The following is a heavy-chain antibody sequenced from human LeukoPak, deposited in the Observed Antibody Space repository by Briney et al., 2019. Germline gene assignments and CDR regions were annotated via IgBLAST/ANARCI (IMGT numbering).Heavy chain of an antibody. CDR1: GGSISSSSYY. CDR3: ARVSYDSSGYYRIYYYYGMDV. J-gene: IGHJ6*02. Sequence: PSETLSLTCTVSGGSISSSSYYWGWIRQPPGKGLEWIGEINHSGSTNYNPSLKSRVTISVDTSKNQFSLKLSSVTAADTAVYYCARVSYDSSGYYRIYYYYGMDVWGQGTTVTVSS. CDR2: INHSGST. D-gene: IGHD3-22*01. V-gene: IGHV4-39*07.